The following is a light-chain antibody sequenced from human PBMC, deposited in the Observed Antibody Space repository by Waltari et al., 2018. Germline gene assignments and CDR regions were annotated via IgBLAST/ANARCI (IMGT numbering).Light chain of an antibody. V-gene: IGKV3-11*01. CDR1: QSVSSY. CDR2: DAS. CDR3: QQRYDWPLT. J-gene: IGKJ4*01. Sequence: EIVLTQSPATLSLSPGGGATLSCRASQSVSSYLTWYQQKPGQTPRLLIYDASNRATGIPARFSGSGSGTDFTLTIGSLEPEDFAVYYCQQRYDWPLTFGGGTKVEIK.